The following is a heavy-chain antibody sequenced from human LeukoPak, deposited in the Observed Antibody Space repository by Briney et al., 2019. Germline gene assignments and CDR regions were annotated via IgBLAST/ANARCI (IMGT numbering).Heavy chain of an antibody. J-gene: IGHJ4*02. CDR2: IYTSGST. CDR3: ARHGSVPAAIDY. CDR1: GGSISSGSYY. D-gene: IGHD2-2*01. Sequence: PSQTLSLTCTVSGGSISSGSYYWSWIRQPAGKGLEWIGRIYTSGSTNYNPSLKSRVTISVDTSKNQFSLKLSSVTAADTAVYYCARHGSVPAAIDYWGQGTLVTVSS. V-gene: IGHV4-61*02.